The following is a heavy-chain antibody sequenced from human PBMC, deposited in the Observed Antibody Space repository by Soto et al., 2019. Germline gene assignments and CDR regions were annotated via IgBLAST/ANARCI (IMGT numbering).Heavy chain of an antibody. V-gene: IGHV3-9*01. CDR3: AKALNYYGSGSYSNYFDY. Sequence: EVQLVESGGGLVQPGRSLRLSCAASGFTFDDYAMHWVRQAPGKGLEWVSGISWNSGSIGYADSVKGRFTISRDNAKNSLYLQMNSLRAEDTALYYCAKALNYYGSGSYSNYFDYWGQGTLVTVSS. CDR1: GFTFDDYA. CDR2: ISWNSGSI. D-gene: IGHD3-10*01. J-gene: IGHJ4*02.